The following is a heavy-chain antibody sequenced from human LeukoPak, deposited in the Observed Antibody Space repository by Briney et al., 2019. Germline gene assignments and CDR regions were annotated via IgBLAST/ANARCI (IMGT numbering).Heavy chain of an antibody. CDR1: GYSISSGYY. Sequence: PSETLSLTCAVSGYSISSGYYWGWIRQSPGRGLEWIGSISQSGGSSYNPSLKSRVTISVDTSNNQFSLNLSSVTASDTAVYFCARVPNHLRPCHYMDVWGKGTTVIVSS. D-gene: IGHD4-17*01. CDR2: ISQSGGS. V-gene: IGHV4-38-2*01. J-gene: IGHJ6*03. CDR3: ARVPNHLRPCHYMDV.